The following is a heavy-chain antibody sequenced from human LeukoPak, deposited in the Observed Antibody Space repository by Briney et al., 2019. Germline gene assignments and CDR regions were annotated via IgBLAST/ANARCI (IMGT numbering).Heavy chain of an antibody. CDR1: GYTLTELS. J-gene: IGHJ5*02. CDR2: FDPEDGET. CDR3: ATDPILLELGWFDP. D-gene: IGHD1-7*01. V-gene: IGHV1-24*01. Sequence: ASVKVSCKVSGYTLTELSMHGVRQAPGKGLEWMGGFDPEDGETIYAQKFQGRVTMTEDTSTDTAYMELSSLRSEDTAVYYCATDPILLELGWFDPWGQGTLVTVSS.